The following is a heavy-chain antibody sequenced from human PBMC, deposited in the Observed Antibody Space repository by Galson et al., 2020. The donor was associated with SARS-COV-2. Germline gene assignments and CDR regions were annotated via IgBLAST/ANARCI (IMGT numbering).Heavy chain of an antibody. D-gene: IGHD3-16*01. J-gene: IGHJ4*02. V-gene: IGHV4-39*01. Sequence: SETLSLTCTVSGDSISSTSYNWGYCGWTRQPPRKGLEWIGSIHSRGSTFYNPSLKSRVTISVDTSKNQFSLTLSSVTAADTAVYYWAVQGRFWRFDSWGQGTLVTVSS. CDR2: IHSRGST. CDR1: GDSISSTSYN. CDR3: AVQGRFWRFDS.